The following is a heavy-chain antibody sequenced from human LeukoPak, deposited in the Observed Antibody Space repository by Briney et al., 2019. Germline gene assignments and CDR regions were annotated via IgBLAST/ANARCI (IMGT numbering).Heavy chain of an antibody. Sequence: GGSLRLSCSASGFTFSSYAMHWVRQAPGKGLEYVSAISSNGGSTYYADSVKGRFTISRDNSKNTLYLQMSSLRAEDRAVYYCVKDAVTMVRGYYFDYWGQGTLVTVSS. CDR1: GFTFSSYA. CDR3: VKDAVTMVRGYYFDY. CDR2: ISSNGGST. V-gene: IGHV3-64D*06. D-gene: IGHD3-10*01. J-gene: IGHJ4*02.